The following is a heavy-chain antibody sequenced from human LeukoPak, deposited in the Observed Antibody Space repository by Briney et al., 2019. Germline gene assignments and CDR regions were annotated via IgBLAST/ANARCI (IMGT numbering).Heavy chain of an antibody. J-gene: IGHJ4*02. V-gene: IGHV1-18*01. CDR3: ARADSSGWYHIDY. CDR1: GYTFTSYG. CDR2: ISAYNGNT. Sequence: GALVKVSCMASGYTFTSYGISWVRQAPGQGLERMGWISAYNGNTNYAQKLQGRVTMTTDTSTSTAYMELSSLGSEDTAVYYCARADSSGWYHIDYWGQGTLVTVSS. D-gene: IGHD6-19*01.